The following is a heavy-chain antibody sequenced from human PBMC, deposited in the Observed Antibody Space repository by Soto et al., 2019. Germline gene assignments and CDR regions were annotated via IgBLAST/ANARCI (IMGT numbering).Heavy chain of an antibody. CDR3: AKGGTGYSYGYP. CDR1: GGSISSYY. D-gene: IGHD5-18*01. J-gene: IGHJ5*02. CDR2: IYYSGGT. V-gene: IGHV4-59*01. Sequence: PETLSLTCTVSGGSISSYYWSWIRQPPGKGLEWIGYIYYSGGTNYNPSLKSRVTISVDTSKNQFSLKLSSVTAADTAVYYCAKGGTGYSYGYPWGQGALVT.